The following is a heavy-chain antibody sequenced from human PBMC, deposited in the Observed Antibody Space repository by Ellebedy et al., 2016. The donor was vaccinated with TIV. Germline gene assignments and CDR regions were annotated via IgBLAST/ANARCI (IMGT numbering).Heavy chain of an antibody. Sequence: GESLKISCTASGFTFSIYWMTWVRQAPGKGLEWVANKKKDGSERYYLESAKGRFTISRDNAKNSVYLQMNSLRAEDRAVYYCAREAISYATSGYYFDYWGQGTLVTVSS. V-gene: IGHV3-7*01. CDR3: AREAISYATSGYYFDY. D-gene: IGHD3-22*01. CDR2: KKKDGSER. J-gene: IGHJ4*02. CDR1: GFTFSIYW.